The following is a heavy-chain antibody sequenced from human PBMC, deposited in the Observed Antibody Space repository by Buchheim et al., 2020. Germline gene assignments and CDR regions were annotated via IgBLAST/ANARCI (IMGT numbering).Heavy chain of an antibody. Sequence: EVQLLESGGGLVQPGGSLRLSCAASGFTFSSYAMSWVRQAPGKGLEWVSAISGSGGSTYYADSVKGRFTISRDNSKTTLYLQMNSLRAEDTAVYYCAKDKIWARIDSSGPEYFQHWGQGTL. V-gene: IGHV3-23*01. J-gene: IGHJ1*01. CDR3: AKDKIWARIDSSGPEYFQH. CDR2: ISGSGGST. D-gene: IGHD3-22*01. CDR1: GFTFSSYA.